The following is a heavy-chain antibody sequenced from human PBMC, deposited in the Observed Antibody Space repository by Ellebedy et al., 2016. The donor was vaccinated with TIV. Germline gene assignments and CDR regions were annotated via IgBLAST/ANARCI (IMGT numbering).Heavy chain of an antibody. CDR1: GFTFSSYG. Sequence: PGGSLRLSCAASGFTFSSYGMHWVRQAPGKGLEWVAVVWYDGSNKYYADSVKGRFTISRDNFKNNMFLQMNRLTAEDTAVYYCAREPVPTWAFDSWGQGTLVTVSS. V-gene: IGHV3-33*08. D-gene: IGHD2-2*01. J-gene: IGHJ4*02. CDR2: VWYDGSNK. CDR3: AREPVPTWAFDS.